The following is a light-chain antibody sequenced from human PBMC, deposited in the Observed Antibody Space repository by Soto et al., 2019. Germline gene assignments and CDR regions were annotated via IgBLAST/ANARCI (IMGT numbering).Light chain of an antibody. CDR2: DAS. J-gene: IGKJ1*01. V-gene: IGKV1-5*01. CDR1: QSISSW. CDR3: QQYNSYSPT. Sequence: DIQMTQSPSTLSASAGDRVTTTCRASQSISSWLAWYQQKPGKAPKLLIYDASSVESGVPSRFSGSGSGTEFTLTISSLQPDDVATYYCQQYNSYSPTFGQGTKVDIK.